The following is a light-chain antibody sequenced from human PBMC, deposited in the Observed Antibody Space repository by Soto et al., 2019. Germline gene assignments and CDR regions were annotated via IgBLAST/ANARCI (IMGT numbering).Light chain of an antibody. CDR2: DVN. Sequence: QSALTQPASVSGSPGQSITISCTGTRSDIGAYNFVSWYQQHPGEVPKLILYDVNVRPSGVSNRFSGSKSGNTASLTISWLQAEDEADYYCTSWTTSTTMIFGGGTKVTVL. V-gene: IGLV2-14*03. J-gene: IGLJ2*01. CDR1: RSDIGAYNF. CDR3: TSWTTSTTMI.